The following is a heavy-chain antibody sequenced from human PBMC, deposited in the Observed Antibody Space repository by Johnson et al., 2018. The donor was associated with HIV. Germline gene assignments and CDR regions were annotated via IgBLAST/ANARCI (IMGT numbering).Heavy chain of an antibody. CDR3: AKDGMVAGSGGADAFDI. J-gene: IGHJ3*02. CDR2: INWNGGST. V-gene: IGHV3-NL1*01. CDR1: GFTFSTYG. D-gene: IGHD6-19*01. Sequence: QEQLVESGGGVVQPGRSLRLSCAASGFTFSTYGMHWVRQAPGKGLEWVSGINWNGGSTGYADSVKGRFTISRDNSKNTLYLQMNSLRAEDTAIYYCAKDGMVAGSGGADAFDIWGQGTMVTVSS.